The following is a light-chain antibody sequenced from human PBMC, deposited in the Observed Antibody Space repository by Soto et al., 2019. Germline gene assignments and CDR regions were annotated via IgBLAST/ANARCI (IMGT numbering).Light chain of an antibody. CDR2: DAS. J-gene: IGKJ1*01. CDR1: QYIHTW. CDR3: QQYHVYSRT. V-gene: IGKV1-5*01. Sequence: DIQMTQSPSSLSASVGDRVTVTCRASQYIHTWLAWYQQKPGTAPKLLIYDASNLHSGVPSRFTGRGSGTEFTLTISSLQPDDFATYYCQQYHVYSRTFGQGTKVEFK.